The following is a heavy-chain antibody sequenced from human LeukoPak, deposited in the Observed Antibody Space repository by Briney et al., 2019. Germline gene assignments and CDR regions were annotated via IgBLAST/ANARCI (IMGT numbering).Heavy chain of an antibody. J-gene: IGHJ6*02. CDR2: ISSSSSYI. CDR1: GFTFSSYS. CDR3: ARGGALLYYYGLDV. Sequence: GGSLRLSCAASGFTFSSYSMNWVRQAPGKGLEWVSSISSSSSYIYYADSVKGRFTISRDSASNSLFLEMTNLRADDTAVYYCARGGALLYYYGLDVWGQGTTVTVSS. V-gene: IGHV3-21*04. D-gene: IGHD3-16*01.